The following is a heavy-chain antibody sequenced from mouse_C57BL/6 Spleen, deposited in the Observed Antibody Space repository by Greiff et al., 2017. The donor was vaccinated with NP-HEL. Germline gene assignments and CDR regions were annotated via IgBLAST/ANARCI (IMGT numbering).Heavy chain of an antibody. CDR1: GYTFTCYW. V-gene: IGHV1-7*01. CDR3: AREPEWFAY. Sequence: QVQLQQSGAELAKPGASVKLSCKASGYTFTCYWMHWVKQRPGQGLEWIGYITPSSGYTKYNQKFKDKATLTADKSSSTAYMQLSSLTYEDTAVYYCAREPEWFAYWGQGTLVTVSA. CDR2: ITPSSGYT. J-gene: IGHJ3*01.